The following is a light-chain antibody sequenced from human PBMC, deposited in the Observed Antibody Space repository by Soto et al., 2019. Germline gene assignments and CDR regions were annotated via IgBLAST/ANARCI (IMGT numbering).Light chain of an antibody. J-gene: IGKJ1*01. CDR2: KAS. CDR1: QTISSW. V-gene: IGKV1-5*03. Sequence: DIQMTQSPSTLSGSVGDRVTITCRASQTISSWLAWYQQKPGKAPNILIYKASTLKSGVPSRFSGSGSGTEFNLTISSLQPDDFATYDCQHYNSYSEAFGQGTKVDIK. CDR3: QHYNSYSEA.